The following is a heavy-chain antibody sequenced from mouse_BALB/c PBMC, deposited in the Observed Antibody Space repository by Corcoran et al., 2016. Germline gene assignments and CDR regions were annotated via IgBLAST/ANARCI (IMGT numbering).Heavy chain of an antibody. CDR3: ARRAKYY. Sequence: EVQLQQSGAELVKPGAAVKLSFTASGFNIRDTYMPWVKQRPEQGLEWIGRIDPANGNTKYDTKCQRKATITADTSSNTAYLQLRSLTSEDTAVYDFARRAKYYWGQGTSVTVSA. CDR1: GFNIRDTY. J-gene: IGHJ4*01. V-gene: IGHV14-3*02. CDR2: IDPANGNT.